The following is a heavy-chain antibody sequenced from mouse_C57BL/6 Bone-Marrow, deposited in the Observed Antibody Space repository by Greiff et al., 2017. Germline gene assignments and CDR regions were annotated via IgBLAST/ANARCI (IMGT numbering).Heavy chain of an antibody. CDR3: ARDYGSRGYAMDY. CDR2: IHPNSGST. J-gene: IGHJ4*01. Sequence: VQLQQPGAELVKPGASVKLSCKASGYTFTSYWMHWVKQRPGQGLEWIGMIHPNSGSTNYNEKFKSKATLTVDKSSSTAYMQLSSLTSEDSAVYYCARDYGSRGYAMDYWGQGTSVTVSS. CDR1: GYTFTSYW. V-gene: IGHV1-64*01. D-gene: IGHD1-1*01.